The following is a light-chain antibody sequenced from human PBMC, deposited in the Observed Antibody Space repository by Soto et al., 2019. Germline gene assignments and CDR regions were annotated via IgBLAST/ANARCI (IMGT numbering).Light chain of an antibody. CDR2: LGS. Sequence: DLVMTQSPLSLPVTPGEPASISCRSSQSLLHSSGNNYMDWYVQKPGQSPQLLIYLGSNRASGVPDRFSGSGSGTDFTLKISRVEAEDVGVYYCMQALQTPYTFGQGTKLEIK. CDR3: MQALQTPYT. V-gene: IGKV2-28*01. J-gene: IGKJ2*01. CDR1: QSLLHSSGNNY.